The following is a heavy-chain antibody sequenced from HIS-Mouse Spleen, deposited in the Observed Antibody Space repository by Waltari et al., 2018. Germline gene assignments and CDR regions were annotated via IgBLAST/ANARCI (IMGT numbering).Heavy chain of an antibody. CDR2: IYHSGST. Sequence: QVQLQESGPGLVKPSETLSLTCTVSGYSISSGYYWGWIRQPPGKGLEWIGSIYHSGSTYSTPSLKSRVTISVDTSKNQFSLKLSSVTAADTAVYYCARVKTWGQGTLVTVSS. CDR3: ARVKT. V-gene: IGHV4-38-2*02. CDR1: GYSISSGYY. J-gene: IGHJ5*02.